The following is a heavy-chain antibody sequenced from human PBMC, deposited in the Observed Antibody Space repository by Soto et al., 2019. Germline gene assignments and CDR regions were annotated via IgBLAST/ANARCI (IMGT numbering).Heavy chain of an antibody. CDR1: GFTFSSYA. Sequence: QVQLVESGGGVVQPGRSLRLSCAASGFTFSSYAMHWVRQAPGKGLEWVAVISYDGSNKYYADSVKGRFTISRDNSKNTRYLQRSSLRAEETAVYYCASIGYSYGSYYYYGMDVWGQGTTVTVSS. J-gene: IGHJ6*02. D-gene: IGHD5-18*01. V-gene: IGHV3-30-3*01. CDR2: ISYDGSNK. CDR3: ASIGYSYGSYYYYGMDV.